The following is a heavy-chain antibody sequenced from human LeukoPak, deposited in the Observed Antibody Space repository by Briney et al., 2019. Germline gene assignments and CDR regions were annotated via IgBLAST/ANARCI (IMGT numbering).Heavy chain of an antibody. CDR1: GGSFSGYY. CDR2: INHSGST. CDR3: ARVGGLDSSSWGDYFDY. V-gene: IGHV4-34*01. D-gene: IGHD6-13*01. Sequence: PSETLSLTCAVYGGSFSGYYWSWIRQPPGKGLEWIGEINHSGSTNYNPSLKSRVTISVDTSKNQFSLKLSSVTAADTAVYYCARVGGLDSSSWGDYFDYWGQGTLVTVSS. J-gene: IGHJ4*02.